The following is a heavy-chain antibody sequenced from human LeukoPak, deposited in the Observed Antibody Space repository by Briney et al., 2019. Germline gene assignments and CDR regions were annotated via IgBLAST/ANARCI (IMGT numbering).Heavy chain of an antibody. J-gene: IGHJ4*02. V-gene: IGHV3-23*01. CDR1: GFTFSSYG. D-gene: IGHD6-19*01. CDR3: AKDRYSSGWYDFNYFDY. CDR2: ISGSGGST. Sequence: GGSLRLSCAASGFTFSSYGMSWVRQAPGKGLEWVSAISGSGGSTYYADSVKGRFTISRDNSKNTLYLQMNSLRAEDTAVYYCAKDRYSSGWYDFNYFDYWGQGTLVTVSS.